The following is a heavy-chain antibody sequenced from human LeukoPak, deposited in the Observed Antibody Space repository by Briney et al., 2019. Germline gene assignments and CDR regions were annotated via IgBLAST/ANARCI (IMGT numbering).Heavy chain of an antibody. Sequence: SETLSLTCTVSGGSISGGSYYWSWIRQPAGKGLEWIGRIYTSGSTNYNPSLKSRVTISVDTSKNQFSLKLSSVTAADTAVYYCARVSVVVPATMVDVWGKGTTVTVSS. D-gene: IGHD2-2*01. CDR1: GGSISGGSYY. CDR3: ARVSVVVPATMVDV. J-gene: IGHJ6*04. V-gene: IGHV4-61*02. CDR2: IYTSGST.